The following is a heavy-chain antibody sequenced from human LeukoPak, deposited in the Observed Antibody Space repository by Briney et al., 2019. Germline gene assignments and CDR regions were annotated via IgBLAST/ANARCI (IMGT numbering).Heavy chain of an antibody. V-gene: IGHV3-23*01. Sequence: GGSLRLSCAASGFTFSNHAMSWVRQAPGKGLEWVSGSSGSGGSTYYPDSVKGRFTTSRDNSKNTLYLQMNGLRAEDTAVYYCAKGLLYGGYESPFDHWGQGTLVTVSS. CDR3: AKGLLYGGYESPFDH. CDR2: SSGSGGST. D-gene: IGHD5-12*01. CDR1: GFTFSNHA. J-gene: IGHJ4*02.